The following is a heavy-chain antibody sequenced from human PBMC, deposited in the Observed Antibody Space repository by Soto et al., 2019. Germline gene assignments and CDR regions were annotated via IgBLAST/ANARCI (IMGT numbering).Heavy chain of an antibody. CDR2: IYYSGST. CDR3: ARGAPYYGDVFDY. D-gene: IGHD4-17*01. CDR1: GGSISSGGYY. V-gene: IGHV4-31*03. J-gene: IGHJ4*02. Sequence: NPSETLSLTCTVSGGSISSGGYYWSWIRQHPGKGLEWIGYIYYSGSTYYNPSLKSRVTISVDTSKNQLSLKLSSVTAADTAVYYCARGAPYYGDVFDYWGQGTLVTVSS.